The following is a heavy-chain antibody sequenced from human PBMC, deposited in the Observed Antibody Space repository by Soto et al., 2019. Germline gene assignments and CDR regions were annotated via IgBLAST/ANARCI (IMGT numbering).Heavy chain of an antibody. V-gene: IGHV1-69*12. J-gene: IGHJ4*02. CDR2: IIPIFGTA. D-gene: IGHD2-15*01. CDR1: GGTFSSYA. CDR3: ARGGDITLHSRFDY. Sequence: QVQLVQSGAEVKKPGSSVKVSCKASGGTFSSYAISWVRQAPGQGLEWMGGIIPIFGTANYAQKFQGRVTITADEXTSKANMGLSSLRSEDTAVYYCARGGDITLHSRFDYWGQGTLVTVSS.